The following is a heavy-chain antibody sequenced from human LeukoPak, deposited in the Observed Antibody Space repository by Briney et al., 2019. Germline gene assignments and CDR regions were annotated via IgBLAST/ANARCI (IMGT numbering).Heavy chain of an antibody. CDR2: ISYDGSNK. CDR3: AKTVGATTFFYYYCYGMDV. Sequence: PGRSLRLSCAASGFTFSSYGMRWVRQAPGKGLEWVAVISYDGSNKYYADSVKGRFTISRDNSKNTLYLQMNSLRVEDTAVYYCAKTVGATTFFYYYCYGMDVWGQGTTVTVSS. V-gene: IGHV3-30*18. D-gene: IGHD1-26*01. CDR1: GFTFSSYG. J-gene: IGHJ6*02.